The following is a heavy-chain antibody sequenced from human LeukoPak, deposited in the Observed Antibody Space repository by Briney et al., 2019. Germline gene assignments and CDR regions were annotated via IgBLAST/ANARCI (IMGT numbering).Heavy chain of an antibody. V-gene: IGHV1-8*01. CDR3: ARGDVTLTYYDFWSGSRYNWFDP. Sequence: ASVKVSCKAYGYTFTSYDINWVRQATGQGLEWMGWMNPNSGNTGYAQKFQGRVTMTRNTSISTAYMELSSLRSEDTAVYYCARGDVTLTYYDFWSGSRYNWFDPWGQGTLVTVSS. D-gene: IGHD3-3*01. CDR2: MNPNSGNT. J-gene: IGHJ5*02. CDR1: GYTFTSYD.